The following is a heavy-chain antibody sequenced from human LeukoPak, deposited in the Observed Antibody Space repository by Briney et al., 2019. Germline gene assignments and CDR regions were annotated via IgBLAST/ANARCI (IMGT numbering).Heavy chain of an antibody. V-gene: IGHV4-59*12. CDR3: ARARRMLSGRHHPFDY. D-gene: IGHD1-14*01. J-gene: IGHJ4*02. CDR1: GGSISSYY. Sequence: SETLSLTCTVSGGSISSYYWSWIRQPPGKGLEWIGYIYYSGSTNYNPSLKSRVTISVDKSKNQFSLKLSSVTAADTAVYYCARARRMLSGRHHPFDYWGQGTLVTVSS. CDR2: IYYSGST.